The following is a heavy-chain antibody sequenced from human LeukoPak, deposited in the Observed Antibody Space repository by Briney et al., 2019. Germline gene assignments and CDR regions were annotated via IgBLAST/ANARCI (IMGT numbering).Heavy chain of an antibody. CDR1: GYTFTSYD. V-gene: IGHV1-8*01. J-gene: IGHJ4*02. D-gene: IGHD5-12*01. CDR2: MNPNSGNT. CDR3: ARGGPGGYSGYDREDFDY. Sequence: GASVKVSCKASGYTFTSYDFNWVRQATGQGLEWMGWMNPNSGNTGYAQKFQGRVTMTRNTSISTAYMELSSLRSEDTAVYYCARGGPGGYSGYDREDFDYWGQGTLVTVSS.